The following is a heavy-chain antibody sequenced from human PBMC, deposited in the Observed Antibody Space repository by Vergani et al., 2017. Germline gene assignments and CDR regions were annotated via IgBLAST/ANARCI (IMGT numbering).Heavy chain of an antibody. Sequence: QVQLQESGPGLVKPSETLSLTCAVSGYSISSGYYWGWIRQPPGKGLEWIGYIYYSGSTYYNPSLKSRVTISVDTSKNQFSLKLSSVTAADTAVYYCARDRYYGSGSYYSYYYGMDVWGQGTTVTVSS. CDR3: ARDRYYGSGSYYSYYYGMDV. J-gene: IGHJ6*02. CDR2: IYYSGST. D-gene: IGHD3-10*01. CDR1: GYSISSGYY. V-gene: IGHV4-38-2*02.